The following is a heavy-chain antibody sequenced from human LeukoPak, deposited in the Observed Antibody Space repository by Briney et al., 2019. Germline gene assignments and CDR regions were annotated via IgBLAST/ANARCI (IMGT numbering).Heavy chain of an antibody. J-gene: IGHJ4*02. V-gene: IGHV3-30*03. CDR1: GFTFSRYW. CDR3: ATSRYDSSGYYGIIAY. CDR2: ISYDGSNK. Sequence: GGSLRLSCAASGFTFSRYWMSWVRQAPGKGLEWVAVISYDGSNKKYADSVKGRFTISRDNAKNSLYLQMNSLRAEDTAVYYCATSRYDSSGYYGIIAYWGQGTLVTVSS. D-gene: IGHD3-22*01.